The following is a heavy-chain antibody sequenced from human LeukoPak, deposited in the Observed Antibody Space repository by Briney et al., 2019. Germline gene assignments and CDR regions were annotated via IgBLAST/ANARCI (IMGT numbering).Heavy chain of an antibody. CDR3: ARARMDV. CDR1: GGSFSEYY. V-gene: IGHV4-34*01. Sequence: SSETLSLTCAVYGGSFSEYYWSWIRQPPGKGLEWIGDINHSGTTNYNPSLKSRVTISKETSKKQFSLKLSSVTAADTAVYYYARARMDVWGQGITVTVSS. J-gene: IGHJ6*02. CDR2: INHSGTT.